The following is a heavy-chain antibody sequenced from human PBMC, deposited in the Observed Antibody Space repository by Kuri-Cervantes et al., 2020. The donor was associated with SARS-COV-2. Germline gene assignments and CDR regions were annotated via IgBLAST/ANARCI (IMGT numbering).Heavy chain of an antibody. CDR1: GFNFSTTD. CDR2: ISYDGKKK. J-gene: IGHJ4*02. CDR3: AKDHFGVHDF. D-gene: IGHD2-21*01. Sequence: GESLKISCVASGFNFSTTDMHWVRQAPGKGLEWVAVISYDGKKKKCIGSGKGRFTISRDNSQNTVYLRMTNLRSEDTAMYYCAKDHFGVHDFWGQGTLVTVSS. V-gene: IGHV3-30*18.